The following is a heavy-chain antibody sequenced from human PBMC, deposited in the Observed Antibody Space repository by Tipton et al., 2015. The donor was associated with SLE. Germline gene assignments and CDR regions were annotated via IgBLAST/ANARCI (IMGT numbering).Heavy chain of an antibody. V-gene: IGHV4-59*11. CDR2: IYYSGST. J-gene: IGHJ3*02. CDR1: GGSISSHY. Sequence: TLSLTCTVSGGSISSHYWSWIRQPPGKGLEWIGYIYYSGSTNYNPSLKSRVTISVDTSKNQFSLKLSSVTAADTAVYYCARGRVRDGDYWEDAFDIWGQGTMVTVSS. CDR3: ARGRVRDGDYWEDAFDI. D-gene: IGHD4-17*01.